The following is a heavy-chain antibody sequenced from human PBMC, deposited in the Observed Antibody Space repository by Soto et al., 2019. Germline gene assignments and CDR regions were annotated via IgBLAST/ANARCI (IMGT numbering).Heavy chain of an antibody. D-gene: IGHD3-10*01. J-gene: IGHJ5*02. CDR2: IKQDGSEK. CDR1: GFTFGKYW. CDR3: ATEEESVGSPPSGFHP. Sequence: PGESLRLSYGGSGFTFGKYWMDWLRQTPGKGLEWVANIKQDGSEKFYVDSVRGRFTISRDNAKNSVYLEMNRLRAEDTGVYYSATEEESVGSPPSGFHPWGQGGQVTVSS. V-gene: IGHV3-7*03.